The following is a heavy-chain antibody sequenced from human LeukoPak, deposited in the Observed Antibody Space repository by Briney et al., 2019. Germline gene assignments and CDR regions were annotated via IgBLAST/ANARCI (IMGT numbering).Heavy chain of an antibody. D-gene: IGHD3-22*01. CDR2: IRYDGNSN. CDR1: GFTVSSNY. V-gene: IGHV3-30*02. J-gene: IGHJ4*02. CDR3: AKEEVISGNHGVYFDY. Sequence: GGSLRLSCAASGFTVSSNYMSWVRQAPGKGLEWVAFIRYDGNSNYYADSVKGRFTISRDNSRSTLYLQMNSLRAEDTAVYYCAKEEVISGNHGVYFDYWGQGTLVTVSS.